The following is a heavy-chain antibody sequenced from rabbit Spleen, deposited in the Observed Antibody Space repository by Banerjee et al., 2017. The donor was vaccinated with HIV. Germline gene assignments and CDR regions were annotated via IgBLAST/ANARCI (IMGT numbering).Heavy chain of an antibody. CDR1: GISVGISDY. CDR3: ARDSSSTFASHGMCL. Sequence: QKPLVESGGGLVKPGGTLTLTCKASGISVGISDYMCWVRQAPGKGLEWIACIDAGSSGFTYHASWAKGRFTISKTSSTTLSLQATSLTASDTATYFCARDSSSTFASHGMCLWGPGTLVTVS. J-gene: IGHJ6*01. CDR2: IDAGSSGFT. D-gene: IGHD1-1*01. V-gene: IGHV1S45*01.